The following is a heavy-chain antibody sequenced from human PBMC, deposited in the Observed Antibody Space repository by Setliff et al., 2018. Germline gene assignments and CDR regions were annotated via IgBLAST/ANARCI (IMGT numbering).Heavy chain of an antibody. Sequence: SETLSLTCSVSGGSISSSYWTWIRRPPGKGLEWIGHIQTSGTTNYNPSLKSRVTISVDTSKNQFSLKLSAVTAADTAVYFCAREDGPNYYYYYMDIWGKGTTVTVSS. D-gene: IGHD2-8*01. J-gene: IGHJ6*03. CDR3: AREDGPNYYYYYMDI. CDR2: IQTSGTT. CDR1: GGSISSSY. V-gene: IGHV4-4*08.